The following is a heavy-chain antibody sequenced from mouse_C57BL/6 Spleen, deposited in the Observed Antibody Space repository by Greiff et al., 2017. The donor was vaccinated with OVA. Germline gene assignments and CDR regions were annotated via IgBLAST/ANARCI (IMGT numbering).Heavy chain of an antibody. CDR1: GYTFTSYW. Sequence: VQLQQSGAELVMPGASVKLSCKASGYTFTSYWMHWVKQRPGQGLEWIGEIDPSDSYTNYNQKFKGKSTLTVDKSSSTAYMQLSSLTSEDSAVYYCARLGEIRYFDVWGTGTTVTVSS. CDR2: IDPSDSYT. J-gene: IGHJ1*03. V-gene: IGHV1-69*01. CDR3: ARLGEIRYFDV.